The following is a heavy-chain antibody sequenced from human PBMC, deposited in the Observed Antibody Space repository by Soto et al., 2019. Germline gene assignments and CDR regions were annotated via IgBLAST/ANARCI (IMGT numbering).Heavy chain of an antibody. Sequence: QVQLVQSGAEVKKPGSSVKVSCKASGGTFSTSTFTWVRQAPGQGLEWMGRTIPLLNVADYAQDFQGRLTITAXKSTXTXPMELTSLTSKDTAVYYCARDSPIGSTFSGYDAIDSWGQGTLVTVSS. D-gene: IGHD5-12*01. CDR2: TIPLLNVA. CDR3: ARDSPIGSTFSGYDAIDS. CDR1: GGTFSTST. V-gene: IGHV1-69*08. J-gene: IGHJ4*02.